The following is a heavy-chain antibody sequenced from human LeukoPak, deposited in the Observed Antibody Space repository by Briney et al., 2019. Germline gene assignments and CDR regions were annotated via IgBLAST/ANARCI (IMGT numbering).Heavy chain of an antibody. D-gene: IGHD1-26*01. Sequence: GGSLRLSCAASGFTFTDNAIHWVRQAPGKGLEWVAVISYDGDHKYYPDSVKGRFTISRDNSKNTVYLQMNSLRVEDTAVYFCAREYCSWNYYVFDYWGQGTLVTVSS. CDR2: ISYDGDHK. CDR1: GFTFTDNA. CDR3: AREYCSWNYYVFDY. V-gene: IGHV3-30-3*01. J-gene: IGHJ4*02.